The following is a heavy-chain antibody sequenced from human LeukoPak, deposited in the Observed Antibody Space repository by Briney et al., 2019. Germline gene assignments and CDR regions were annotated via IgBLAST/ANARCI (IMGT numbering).Heavy chain of an antibody. Sequence: PGGSLRLSCAASGFTFSSYSMNWVRQAPGKGLEWVSSIISSSSYIYYADSVKGRFTISRDNAKNSLYPQMNSLRAEDTAVYYCATDLNDFWSGYYALRGDYWGQGTLVTVSS. D-gene: IGHD3-3*01. CDR2: IISSSSYI. V-gene: IGHV3-21*01. J-gene: IGHJ4*02. CDR3: ATDLNDFWSGYYALRGDY. CDR1: GFTFSSYS.